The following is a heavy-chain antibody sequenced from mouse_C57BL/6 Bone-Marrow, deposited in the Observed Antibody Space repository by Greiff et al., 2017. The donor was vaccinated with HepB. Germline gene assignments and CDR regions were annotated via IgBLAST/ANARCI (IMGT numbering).Heavy chain of an antibody. CDR2: IWGVGST. Sequence: VKLVESGPGLVAPSQSLSITCTVSGFSLTSYGVDWVRQSPVKCLEWLGVIWGVGSTNYNSALKSRLSISKDNSKSQVFLKMNSLQTDDTAMYYCAIIYYDYDGYYAMDYWGQGTSVTVSS. CDR1: GFSLTSYG. V-gene: IGHV2-6*01. CDR3: AIIYYDYDGYYAMDY. D-gene: IGHD2-4*01. J-gene: IGHJ4*01.